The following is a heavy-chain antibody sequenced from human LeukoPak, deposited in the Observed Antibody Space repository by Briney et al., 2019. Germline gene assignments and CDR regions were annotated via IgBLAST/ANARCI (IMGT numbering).Heavy chain of an antibody. CDR2: ISPYNGNT. CDR1: GYTFTNYG. V-gene: IGHV1-18*01. D-gene: IGHD3-16*01. J-gene: IGHJ4*02. Sequence: ASVTVSCKASGYTFTNYGISWVRQAPGHALESIRWISPYNGNTNYALKLQGRVIMTTDTSTSTAYMELRSLRPDDTAVYYCARDMLTTADFDYWGQGTLVTVSS. CDR3: ARDMLTTADFDY.